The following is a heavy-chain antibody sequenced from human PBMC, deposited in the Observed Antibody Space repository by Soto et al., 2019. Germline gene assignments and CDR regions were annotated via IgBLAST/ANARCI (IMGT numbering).Heavy chain of an antibody. J-gene: IGHJ6*03. CDR2: IRSKANSYAT. V-gene: IGHV3-73*01. CDR1: GGTFRGSA. Sequence: PVGSQRLRWGASGGTFRGSAMHWVRKAYGKGLEWVGRIRSKANSYATAYAASVKGRFTISRDDSKNTAYLQMNSLKTEDTAVYYCTRHESPNYYYYMDVWGKGTTVTGSS. CDR3: TRHESPNYYYYMDV.